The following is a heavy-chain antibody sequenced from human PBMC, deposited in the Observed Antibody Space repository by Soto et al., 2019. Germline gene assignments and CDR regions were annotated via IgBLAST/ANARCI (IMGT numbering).Heavy chain of an antibody. J-gene: IGHJ6*02. CDR3: ARDRKPDLGWFSDYYGMNV. D-gene: IGHD3-3*01. CDR2: IIPIFGTA. CDR1: GGTFSSYA. Sequence: ASVKVSCKASGGTFSSYAISWVRQAPGQGLEWTGGIIPIFGTANYAQKFQGRVTITADESTSTAYMELSSLRSEDTAVYYCARDRKPDLGWFSDYYGMNVWGQGTTVTVSS. V-gene: IGHV1-69*13.